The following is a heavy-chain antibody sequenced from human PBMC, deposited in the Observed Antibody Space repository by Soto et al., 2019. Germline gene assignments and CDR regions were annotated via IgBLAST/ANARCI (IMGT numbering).Heavy chain of an antibody. CDR2: INPNSGGT. D-gene: IGHD3-9*01. CDR3: ARERRSYDILTGYSGYYGMDV. CDR1: GYTFTGYY. V-gene: IGHV1-2*04. Sequence: ASVKVSCKASGYTFTGYYMHWVRQAPGQGLEWMGWINPNSGGTNYAQKFQGWVTLTRDTSISTAYMELSRLRSDDTAVYYCARERRSYDILTGYSGYYGMDVWGQGTTVTVSS. J-gene: IGHJ6*02.